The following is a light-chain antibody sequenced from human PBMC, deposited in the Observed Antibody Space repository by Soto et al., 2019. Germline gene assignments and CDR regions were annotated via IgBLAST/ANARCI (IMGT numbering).Light chain of an antibody. Sequence: EIVLTQSPGTLSLSPGERATLSCRASQSVSSSYLAWYQQKPGQAPRLLIYGASSRATGIPDRFSGSGSGTDFTLTISRLXXXXXXXXXXXXXXXXPLTFGGGTKVEIK. CDR1: QSVSSSY. J-gene: IGKJ4*01. CDR3: XXXXXXPLT. CDR2: GAS. V-gene: IGKV3-20*01.